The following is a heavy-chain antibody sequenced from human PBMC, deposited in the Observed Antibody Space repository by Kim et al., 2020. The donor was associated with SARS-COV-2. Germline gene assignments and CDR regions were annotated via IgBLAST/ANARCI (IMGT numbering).Heavy chain of an antibody. CDR3: ARDRALAVAGTFFFFDS. V-gene: IGHV3-48*02. CDR2: ITTSSDAT. CDR1: GFTFSDYN. J-gene: IGHJ4*02. Sequence: GGSLRLFCAASGFTFSDYNMNWVRQAPGKGLEWLAYITTSSDATYYADSVKGRFTISRDNANSTLYLQMNSLRDEDTAVYYCARDRALAVAGTFFFFDSWGQGTLVTVSS. D-gene: IGHD6-19*01.